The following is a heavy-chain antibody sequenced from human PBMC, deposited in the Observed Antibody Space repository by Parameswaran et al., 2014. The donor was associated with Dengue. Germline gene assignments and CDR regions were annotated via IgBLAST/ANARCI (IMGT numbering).Heavy chain of an antibody. V-gene: IGHV3-53*01. CDR2: IYSGGST. J-gene: IGHJ4*02. CDR3: ASSPQPLKYYYDSSGYYLSY. Sequence: VRQAPGKGLEWVSVIYSGGSTYYADSVKGRFTISRDNSKNTLYLQMNSLRAEDTAVYYCASSPQPLKYYYDSSGYYLSYWGQGTPVTVSS. D-gene: IGHD3-22*01.